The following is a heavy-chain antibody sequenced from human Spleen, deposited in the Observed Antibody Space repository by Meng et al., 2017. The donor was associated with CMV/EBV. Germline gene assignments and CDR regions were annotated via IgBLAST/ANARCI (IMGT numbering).Heavy chain of an antibody. J-gene: IGHJ4*02. CDR3: AKDEGGSGPVDY. CDR1: GFSVSSIY. Sequence: GESLKISCAASGFSVSSIYMTWVRQAPGKGLEWVSVICSDGSTYYADSVKGRFTISRDNSKNTLYLQMNSLRAEDTAVYYCAKDEGGSGPVDYWGQGTLVTVSS. D-gene: IGHD6-19*01. CDR2: ICSDGST. V-gene: IGHV3-53*05.